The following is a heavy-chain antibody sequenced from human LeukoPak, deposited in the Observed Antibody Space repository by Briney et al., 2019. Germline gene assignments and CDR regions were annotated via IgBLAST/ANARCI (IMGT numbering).Heavy chain of an antibody. D-gene: IGHD1-1*01. CDR2: IIPILGIA. J-gene: IGHJ4*02. Sequence: ASVKASCKASGGTFSSYAISWVRQAPGQGLEWMGRIIPILGIANYAQKFQGRVTITADKSTSTAYMELNSLRSEDTAVYFCARDSGRPPTSFDYWGQGTLVTVSS. V-gene: IGHV1-69*04. CDR3: ARDSGRPPTSFDY. CDR1: GGTFSSYA.